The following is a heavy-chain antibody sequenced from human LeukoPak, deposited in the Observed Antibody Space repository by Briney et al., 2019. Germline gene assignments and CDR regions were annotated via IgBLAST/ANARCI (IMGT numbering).Heavy chain of an antibody. J-gene: IGHJ3*02. D-gene: IGHD3-9*01. CDR2: IYTSGST. CDR3: ARALMGLVISDYEYAFDI. CDR1: GGSISSYY. Sequence: SETLSLTCTVSGGSISSYYWSWIRQPAGKGLEWIGRIYTSGSTNYNPSLKSRVTMSVDTSKNQFPLKLSSVTAADTAVYYCARALMGLVISDYEYAFDIWGQGTMVTVSS. V-gene: IGHV4-4*07.